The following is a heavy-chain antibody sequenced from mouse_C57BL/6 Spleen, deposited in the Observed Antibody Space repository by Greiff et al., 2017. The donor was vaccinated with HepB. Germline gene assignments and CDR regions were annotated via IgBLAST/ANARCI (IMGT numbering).Heavy chain of an antibody. CDR1: GYTFTSYW. V-gene: IGHV1-64*01. CDR3: AIIYYDYDFDY. J-gene: IGHJ2*01. Sequence: VQLQESGAELVKPGASVKLSCKASGYTFTSYWMHWVKQRPGQGLEWIGMIHPNSGSTNYNEKFKSKATLTVDKSSSTAYMQLSSLTSEDSAVYYCAIIYYDYDFDYWGQGTTLTVSS. CDR2: IHPNSGST. D-gene: IGHD2-4*01.